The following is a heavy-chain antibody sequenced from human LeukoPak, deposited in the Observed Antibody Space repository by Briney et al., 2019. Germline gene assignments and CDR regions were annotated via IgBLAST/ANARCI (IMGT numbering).Heavy chain of an antibody. V-gene: IGHV3-7*01. J-gene: IGHJ4*02. D-gene: IGHD4-17*01. CDR3: ATWDYGLDY. Sequence: GGSLRLSCAASGFTFTNFWMSWVRQAPGKGLEWVANIKQDGSEKYYVDSVKGRFTISRDNAKNSLYLQMNNLRAEDTAVYYCATWDYGLDYWGQGTLVTVFS. CDR2: IKQDGSEK. CDR1: GFTFTNFW.